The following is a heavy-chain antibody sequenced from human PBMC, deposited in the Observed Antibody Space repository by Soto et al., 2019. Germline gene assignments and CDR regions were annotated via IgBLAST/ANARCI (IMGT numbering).Heavy chain of an antibody. CDR2: IYYGGTT. CDR1: VEPMTGGYY. D-gene: IGHD2-15*01. J-gene: IGHJ4*02. Sequence: SETLSLTCDVSVEPMTGGYYWGWIRQSPGKGLEWTGSIYYGGTTYYNPSLRSRLAISIDTSKNQFSLRLSSVPAADTALCYCGRGWYYFEVWGQGSLVTVSS. CDR3: GRGWYYFEV. V-gene: IGHV4-38-2*01.